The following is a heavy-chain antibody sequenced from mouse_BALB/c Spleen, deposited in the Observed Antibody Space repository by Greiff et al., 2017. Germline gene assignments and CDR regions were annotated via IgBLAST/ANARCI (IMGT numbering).Heavy chain of an antibody. V-gene: IGHV3-2*02. Sequence: VQLQQSGPGLVKPSQSLSLTCTVTGYSITSDYAWTWIRQFPGNKLEWMGYISYSGSTTYNPSLKSRISITRYTSKNQFFLQLNSVTTEDTATYDCARGKREDYYGSREVYAMDYWGQGTSVTVSS. CDR2: ISYSGST. CDR1: GYSITSDYA. D-gene: IGHD1-1*01. CDR3: ARGKREDYYGSREVYAMDY. J-gene: IGHJ4*01.